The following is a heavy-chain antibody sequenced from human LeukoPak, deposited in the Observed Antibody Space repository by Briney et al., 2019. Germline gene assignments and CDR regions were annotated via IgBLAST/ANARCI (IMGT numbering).Heavy chain of an antibody. V-gene: IGHV3-15*01. Sequence: GGSLRLSCAASGFTLSNAYMSWVRQAPGKGLEWVGRIKNKTNRGTTDYAAPVNGRFTISRDDSKDTLYLQMNSLKTEDTAVYYCTTTIVGVTTWFDPWGQGTLVTVSS. J-gene: IGHJ5*02. D-gene: IGHD1-26*01. CDR2: IKNKTNRGTT. CDR1: GFTLSNAY. CDR3: TTTIVGVTTWFDP.